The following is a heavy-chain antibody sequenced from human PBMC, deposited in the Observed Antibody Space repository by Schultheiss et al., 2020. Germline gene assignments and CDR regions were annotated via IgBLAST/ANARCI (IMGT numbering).Heavy chain of an antibody. CDR1: GGSISSSSYY. Sequence: SETLSLTCTVSGGSISSSSYYWGWIRQPPGKGLEWIGSIYYSGSTYYNPSLKSRVTISVDTSKNQFSLKLSSVTAADTAVYYCAREEEGGYYFDYWGQGTLVTVSS. CDR3: AREEEGGYYFDY. J-gene: IGHJ4*02. V-gene: IGHV4-39*02. CDR2: IYYSGST. D-gene: IGHD3-16*01.